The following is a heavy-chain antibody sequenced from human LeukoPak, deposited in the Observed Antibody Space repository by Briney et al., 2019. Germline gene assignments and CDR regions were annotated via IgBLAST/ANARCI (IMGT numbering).Heavy chain of an antibody. CDR3: ARGRRVTSYYYYYMDV. CDR1: GFTFDDYA. J-gene: IGHJ6*03. V-gene: IGHV3-9*01. CDR2: ISWNSGSI. Sequence: GGSLRLSCAASGFTFDDYAMHWVRQAPGKGLEWVSGISWNSGSIGYADSVKGRFTISRDNAKNSLYLQMNSLRAEDTAVYYCARGRRVTSYYYYYMDVWGKGTTVTVSS. D-gene: IGHD2-21*02.